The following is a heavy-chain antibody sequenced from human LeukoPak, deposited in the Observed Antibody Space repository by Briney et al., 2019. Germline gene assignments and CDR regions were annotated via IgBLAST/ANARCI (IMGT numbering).Heavy chain of an antibody. CDR2: ISGSGGST. CDR1: GFTFSSYA. D-gene: IGHD1-7*01. Sequence: PGGSLRLSCAASGFTFSSYAMSWVRQAPGKGLEWVSAISGSGGSTYYADSVKGRFTISRDNAKNTLYLQMNSLRAEDTAVYYCVNYNWHSLYDSWGQGTLVTVSS. V-gene: IGHV3-23*01. J-gene: IGHJ5*01. CDR3: VNYNWHSLYDS.